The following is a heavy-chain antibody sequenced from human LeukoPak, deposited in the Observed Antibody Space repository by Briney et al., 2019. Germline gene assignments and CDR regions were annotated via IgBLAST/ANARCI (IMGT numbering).Heavy chain of an antibody. J-gene: IGHJ4*02. V-gene: IGHV3-49*04. CDR2: IRSKAYGGTT. CDR1: GFTFGDYA. CDR3: TRASYYDPNY. D-gene: IGHD3-22*01. Sequence: GGSLRLSCTASGFTFGDYAMSWVRQAPGKGLEWVGFIRSKAYGGTTEYAASVKGRFTISRDDSKSIAYLQMNSLKTEDTAVYYCTRASYYDPNYWGQGTLVTVSS.